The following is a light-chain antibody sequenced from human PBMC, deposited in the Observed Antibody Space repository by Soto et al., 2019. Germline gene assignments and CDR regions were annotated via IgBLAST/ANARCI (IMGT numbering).Light chain of an antibody. V-gene: IGKV1-33*01. J-gene: IGKJ1*01. CDR1: QNINNY. CDR3: LQHNNYPWT. CDR2: DAS. Sequence: DIQMTQSPSSLSASVGDRVTIACQASQNINNYLNWYQQKPGRAPKLLIYDASNLEAGVPSRFSGSGFGTEFTLTISGLQPEDFATYYCLQHNNYPWTFGQGTKVDIK.